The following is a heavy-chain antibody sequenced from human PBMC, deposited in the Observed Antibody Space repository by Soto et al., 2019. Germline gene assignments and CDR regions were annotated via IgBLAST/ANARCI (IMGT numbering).Heavy chain of an antibody. J-gene: IGHJ6*02. CDR2: TYYRSRWYS. D-gene: IGHD6-19*01. CDR1: GDSVSSNRAA. CDR3: ARVGVAGALDV. V-gene: IGHV6-1*01. Sequence: PSQTLSLTCAISGDSVSSNRAAWHWIRQSPSRGLEWLGRTYYRSRWYSNYVVSVKSRITINPDTSKNQFSLQLNSVTPEDTAVYYCARVGVAGALDVWGQGTTVTVSS.